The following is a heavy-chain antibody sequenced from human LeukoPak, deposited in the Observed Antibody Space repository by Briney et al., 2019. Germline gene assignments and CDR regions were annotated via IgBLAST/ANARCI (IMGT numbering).Heavy chain of an antibody. Sequence: SVKVSCKASGYTFTSYVISWVRQAPGQGLEWMGGISAYNGNTNYAQKLQGRVTMTTDTSTSTAYMELRSLRSDDTAVYYCARAPQEVRFLEWFYYYYGMDVWGQGTTVTVSS. CDR2: ISAYNGNT. V-gene: IGHV1-18*01. D-gene: IGHD3-3*01. CDR3: ARAPQEVRFLEWFYYYYGMDV. J-gene: IGHJ6*02. CDR1: GYTFTSYV.